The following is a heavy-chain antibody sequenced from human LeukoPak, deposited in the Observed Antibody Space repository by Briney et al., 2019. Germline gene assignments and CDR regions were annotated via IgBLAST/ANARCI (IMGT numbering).Heavy chain of an antibody. CDR3: ARKLTGTTYFDC. D-gene: IGHD1-1*01. CDR2: IHSSGGTI. J-gene: IGHJ4*02. V-gene: IGHV3-48*03. CDR1: GFPFSSYD. Sequence: AGSLRLSCATSGFPFSSYDMNWVRQAPGKGLEWVSYIHSSGGTIYYADSVKGRFTISRDSAKNSVYLRMNSLRAEDTALYYCARKLTGTTYFDCWGQGILVTVSS.